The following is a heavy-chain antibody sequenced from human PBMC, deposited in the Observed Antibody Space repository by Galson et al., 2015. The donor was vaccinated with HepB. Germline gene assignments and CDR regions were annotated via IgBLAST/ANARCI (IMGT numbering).Heavy chain of an antibody. CDR3: ARADIVSLFFDY. Sequence: SVKVSCKASGYTFTSYGISWVRQAPGQGLEWMGGIIPIFGTANYAQKFQGRVTITADESTSTAYMELSSLRSEDTAVYYCARADIVSLFFDYWGQGTLVTVSS. J-gene: IGHJ4*02. D-gene: IGHD5/OR15-5a*01. CDR1: GYTFTSYG. V-gene: IGHV1-69*13. CDR2: IIPIFGTA.